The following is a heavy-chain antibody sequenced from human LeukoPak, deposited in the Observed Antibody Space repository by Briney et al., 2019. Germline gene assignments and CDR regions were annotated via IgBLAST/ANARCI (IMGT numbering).Heavy chain of an antibody. J-gene: IGHJ4*02. Sequence: GRSLRLSCAASGFTFSSYGMHWVRQAPGKGLEWVAFIRYDGSNKYYADSVKGRFTISRDNSKNTLYLQMNSLRAEDTAVYYCAKDQHGYYDFWSGYPFDYWGQGTLVTVSS. CDR2: IRYDGSNK. CDR3: AKDQHGYYDFWSGYPFDY. D-gene: IGHD3-3*01. CDR1: GFTFSSYG. V-gene: IGHV3-30*02.